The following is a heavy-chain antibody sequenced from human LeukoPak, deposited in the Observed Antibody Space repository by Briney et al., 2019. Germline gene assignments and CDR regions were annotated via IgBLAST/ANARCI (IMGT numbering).Heavy chain of an antibody. Sequence: PSETLSLTCTVSGGSISRSYWSWVRQPPGKGLEWIGYIDNSGSTNYNPSLKSRVTISLDTPKSQFSLKLSSVTAADTAVYYCARAPLYSGGSGWSIYYFYAMDVWGQGTTVTVSS. CDR2: IDNSGST. D-gene: IGHD6-19*01. V-gene: IGHV4-59*01. CDR3: ARAPLYSGGSGWSIYYFYAMDV. J-gene: IGHJ6*02. CDR1: GGSISRSY.